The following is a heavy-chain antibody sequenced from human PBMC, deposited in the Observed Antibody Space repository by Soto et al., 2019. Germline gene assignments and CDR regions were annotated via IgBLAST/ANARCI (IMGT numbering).Heavy chain of an antibody. D-gene: IGHD6-13*01. J-gene: IGHJ4*02. CDR2: IYNSGST. Sequence: VQLQESGPGLVKPSETLSLTCTVSGGSISSYYWSWIRQPPGKGLEWIGYIYNSGSTNYNPSLKSRVTISVDTSKNQFSLKLSSVTAADTAVYYCARGSTGYSSSWYRYWGQGTLVTVSS. CDR1: GGSISSYY. CDR3: ARGSTGYSSSWYRY. V-gene: IGHV4-59*08.